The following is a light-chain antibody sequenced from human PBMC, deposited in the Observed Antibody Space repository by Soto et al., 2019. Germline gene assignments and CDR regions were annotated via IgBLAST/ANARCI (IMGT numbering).Light chain of an antibody. CDR1: SSNIGAGYD. J-gene: IGLJ3*02. Sequence: QSVLTQPPSVAGAPGQRVTISCTGSSSNIGAGYDVHWYQQRPETAPKLLIYGASSRATGIPDRFSGSGSGTDFTLTISRLEPEDFAVYYCQQYGSSHWTFGQGTK. CDR2: GAS. CDR3: QQYGSSHWT. V-gene: IGLV1-40*01.